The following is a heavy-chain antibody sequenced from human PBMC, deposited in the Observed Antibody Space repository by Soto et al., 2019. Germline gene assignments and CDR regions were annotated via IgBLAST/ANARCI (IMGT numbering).Heavy chain of an antibody. CDR3: AREGGNEDRYGMDV. CDR1: GFTFSSYA. V-gene: IGHV3-30-3*01. Sequence: GGSLRLSCAASGFTFSSYAMHWVRQAPGKGLEWVAVISYDGSNKYYADSVKGRFTISRDNSKNTLYLQMNSLRAEDTAVYYCAREGGNEDRYGMDVWGQGTTVTVSS. D-gene: IGHD2-8*01. CDR2: ISYDGSNK. J-gene: IGHJ6*02.